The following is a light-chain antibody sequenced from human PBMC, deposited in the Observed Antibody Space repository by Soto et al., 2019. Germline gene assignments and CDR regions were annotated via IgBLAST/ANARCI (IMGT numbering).Light chain of an antibody. V-gene: IGKV1-39*01. CDR1: QSISRN. J-gene: IGKJ1*01. Sequence: DIQMTQSPSYLSASVGDRVTITCRASQSISRNLNWYQQKPGKATQLLIYAAASLQSGVPARFSGSGSGTDFTLNISSLQAEDFANYYCLQSYSLPLTFGQGTKVEIK. CDR3: LQSYSLPLT. CDR2: AAA.